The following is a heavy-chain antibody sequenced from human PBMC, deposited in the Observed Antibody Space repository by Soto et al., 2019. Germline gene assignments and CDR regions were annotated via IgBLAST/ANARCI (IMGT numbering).Heavy chain of an antibody. CDR3: ARDRSIGSASRSYYYYGMDV. D-gene: IGHD3-10*01. CDR2: IYYSGST. J-gene: IGHJ6*02. CDR1: GGSISSGGYY. Sequence: SETLSLTCTVSGGSISSGGYYWSWIRQHPGKGLEWIGYIYYSGSTYYNPSLKSRVTISVDTSKNQFSLKLSSVTAADTAVYYCARDRSIGSASRSYYYYGMDVWGQGTTVTVSS. V-gene: IGHV4-31*03.